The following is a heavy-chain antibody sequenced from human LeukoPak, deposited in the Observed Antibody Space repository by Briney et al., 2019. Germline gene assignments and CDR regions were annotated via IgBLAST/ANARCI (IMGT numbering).Heavy chain of an antibody. CDR3: ARGGLLWLGEGYYFDY. V-gene: IGHV4-34*01. D-gene: IGHD3-10*01. Sequence: SETLSLTCAVYGGSFSGYYWSWIRQPPGKGLEWIGEINHSGSTNYNPSLKSRVTISVDTSKNQFSLKLSSVTAADTAVYYCARGGLLWLGEGYYFDYWGQGTLVTVSS. CDR1: GGSFSGYY. CDR2: INHSGST. J-gene: IGHJ4*02.